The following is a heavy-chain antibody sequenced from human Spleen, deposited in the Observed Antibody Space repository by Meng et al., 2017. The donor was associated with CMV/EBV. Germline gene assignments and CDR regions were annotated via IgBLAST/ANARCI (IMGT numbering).Heavy chain of an antibody. J-gene: IGHJ4*02. CDR3: AREKGRVVVAAYFDY. CDR2: IYTSGST. D-gene: IGHD2-15*01. V-gene: IGHV4-4*07. Sequence: VPSHAPRPGLVKPSAPPSLTCTVSGGSISSYYWSWIRQPAGKGLEWIGRIYTSGSTNYNPSLKSRVTMSVDTSKNQFSLKLSSVTAADTAVYYCAREKGRVVVAAYFDYWGQGTLVTVSS. CDR1: GGSISSYY.